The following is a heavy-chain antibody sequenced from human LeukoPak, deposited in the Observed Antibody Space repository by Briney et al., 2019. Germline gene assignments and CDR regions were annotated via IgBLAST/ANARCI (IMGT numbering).Heavy chain of an antibody. CDR2: INYSGST. D-gene: IGHD4-17*01. J-gene: IGHJ2*01. V-gene: IGHV4-39*07. CDR3: AREASVTSLVPYWYFDL. Sequence: SETLSLTCTVSGGSVSSTTYFWSWIRQPPGKGLEWIASINYSGSTYYNPSLKSRVTISVDTSENQFSLKLNSVTAADTAVYYCAREASVTSLVPYWYFDLWGRGTLVTVSS. CDR1: GGSVSSTTYF.